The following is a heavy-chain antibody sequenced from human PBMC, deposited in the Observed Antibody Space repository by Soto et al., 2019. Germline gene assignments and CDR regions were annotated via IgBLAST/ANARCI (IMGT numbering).Heavy chain of an antibody. CDR1: GGSLSGYY. V-gene: IGHV4-34*01. D-gene: IGHD5-12*01. Sequence: QVQLQQWGAGLLKPSETLSLNCAVNGGSLSGYYWSWIRQPPGKGLEWIGEIKDGGRTNYSPSLKSRATISPDTPNNQFSLRLYSVTAADTGVYYCARGQEGVVATHWDQGTLVTVSS. CDR2: IKDGGRT. J-gene: IGHJ4*02. CDR3: ARGQEGVVATH.